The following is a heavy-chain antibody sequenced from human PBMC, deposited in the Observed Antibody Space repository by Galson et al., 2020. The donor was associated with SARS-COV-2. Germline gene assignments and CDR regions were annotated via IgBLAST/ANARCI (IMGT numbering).Heavy chain of an antibody. CDR1: GGSFSGYY. D-gene: IGHD3-22*01. V-gene: IGHV4-34*01. CDR2: INQSGST. CDR3: AREGRPDYYDSSNYEGAPGHFDL. Sequence: SETLSLTCAVYGGSFSGYYWSWIRQPPGKGLEWIGEINQSGSTNYNPSLKSRVTISVDTSKNQFSLKLSSVTAADTAVYYCAREGRPDYYDSSNYEGAPGHFDLWGRGTLVTVSS. J-gene: IGHJ2*01.